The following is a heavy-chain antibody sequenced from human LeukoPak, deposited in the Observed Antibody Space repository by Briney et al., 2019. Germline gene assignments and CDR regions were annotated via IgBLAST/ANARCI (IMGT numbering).Heavy chain of an antibody. CDR3: ARDLGAFDY. Sequence: GGSLRLSCAASGFTFNSYAMHWVRQAPGKGLEWVAVISYDGSNKYYADSVKGRFTISRDNSKNTLYLQMNSLRAEDTAVYYCARDLGAFDYWGQGTLVTVSS. V-gene: IGHV3-30*04. CDR1: GFTFNSYA. CDR2: ISYDGSNK. J-gene: IGHJ4*02. D-gene: IGHD4-17*01.